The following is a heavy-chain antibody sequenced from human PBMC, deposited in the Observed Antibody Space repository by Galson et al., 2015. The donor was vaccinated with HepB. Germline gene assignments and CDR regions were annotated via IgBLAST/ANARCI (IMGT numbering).Heavy chain of an antibody. D-gene: IGHD3-9*01. CDR1: GYTFTSYA. Sequence: SVKVSCKASGYTFTSYAMHWVRQAPGQRLEWMGWINAGNGNTKYSQKFQGRVTITRDTSASTAYMELSSLRSEDTAVYYCARVSLSDILTGYYREYDAFDIWGQGTMVTVSS. J-gene: IGHJ3*02. CDR3: ARVSLSDILTGYYREYDAFDI. CDR2: INAGNGNT. V-gene: IGHV1-3*01.